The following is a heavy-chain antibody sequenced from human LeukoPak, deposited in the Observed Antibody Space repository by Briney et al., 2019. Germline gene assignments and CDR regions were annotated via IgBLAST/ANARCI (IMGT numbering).Heavy chain of an antibody. CDR2: IYYSGSI. J-gene: IGHJ2*01. V-gene: IGHV4-31*03. CDR1: CGSISCGGYW. Sequence: SQTLSLTCTVACGSISCGGYWWSWIRQYPGKGLEWIGYIYYSGSIYYNPSLRSRVTMSVDTSQNQYSLKLNSVTAAEPAAVYFARATVPQCGYVWYFDLWGRGTLVTVSS. D-gene: IGHD3-22*01. CDR3: ARATVPQCGYVWYFDL.